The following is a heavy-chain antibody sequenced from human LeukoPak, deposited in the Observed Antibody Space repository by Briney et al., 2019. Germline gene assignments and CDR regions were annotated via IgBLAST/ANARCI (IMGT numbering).Heavy chain of an antibody. Sequence: ASVKVSCKASGYTFTSYAMNWVRQAPGQGLEWMGWINTNTGNPTYAQGFTGRFVFSLDTSVGTAYLQISSLKAEDTAVYYCARATTTTVVTPGVWFDPWGQGTLVTVSS. V-gene: IGHV7-4-1*02. J-gene: IGHJ5*02. CDR2: INTNTGNP. CDR3: ARATTTTVVTPGVWFDP. CDR1: GYTFTSYA. D-gene: IGHD4-23*01.